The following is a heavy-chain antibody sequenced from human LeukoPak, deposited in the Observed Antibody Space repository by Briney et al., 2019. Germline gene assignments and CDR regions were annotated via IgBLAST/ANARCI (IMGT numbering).Heavy chain of an antibody. CDR1: GGSISSGGYY. CDR2: IYYSGST. D-gene: IGHD3-22*01. V-gene: IGHV4-31*03. J-gene: IGHJ4*02. Sequence: SETLSLTCTVSGGSISSGGYYWSWIRQHPGKGLEWIGYIYYSGSTYYNPSLKSRVTISVDTSKNQFSLKLSSVTAADTAVYYCARGTDYYDSSGYDYWGQGTLVTVSS. CDR3: ARGTDYYDSSGYDY.